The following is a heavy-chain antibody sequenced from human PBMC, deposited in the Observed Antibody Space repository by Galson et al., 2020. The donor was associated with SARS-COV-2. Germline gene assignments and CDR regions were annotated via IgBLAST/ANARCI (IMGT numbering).Heavy chain of an antibody. V-gene: IGHV4-39*07. D-gene: IGHD2-15*01. CDR3: ARVGVVVAALIFDS. J-gene: IGHJ4*01. CDR1: GDSISSTHNY. Sequence: SETLSLTCGVSGDSISSTHNYWGWIRQPPGKGLEWIGNVYYLGSTYYNPSLKSRVTISVDTSKNQFSLKLTSVTAADTAVYYCARVGVVVAALIFDSWGHGTLVTVSS. CDR2: VYYLGST.